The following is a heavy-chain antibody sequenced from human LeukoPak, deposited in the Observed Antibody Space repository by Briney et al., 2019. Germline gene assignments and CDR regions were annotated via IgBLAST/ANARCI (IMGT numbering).Heavy chain of an antibody. Sequence: KPSETLSLTCTVSGGSIGSDYWTWIRQPPGKGLEYIGYIYHTGGTNYNPSLKSRVTISVDTSKNQFSLKLSSVTAADTAVYFCAKYGNSGWVIDNWGQGTLVTVSS. CDR2: IYHTGGT. CDR1: GGSIGSDY. V-gene: IGHV4-59*08. D-gene: IGHD6-19*01. J-gene: IGHJ4*02. CDR3: AKYGNSGWVIDN.